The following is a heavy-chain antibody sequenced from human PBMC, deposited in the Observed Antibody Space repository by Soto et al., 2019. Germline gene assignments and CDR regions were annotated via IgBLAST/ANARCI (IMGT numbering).Heavy chain of an antibody. CDR3: ARHGTIAARYCFDP. V-gene: IGHV4-39*01. Sequence: SETLSLTCIVSGGSISSSNYSCGWIRQPPGKWSEWIGSLSYSVSTYYNPSLKSRVTISVDTSKNQFSLKLSSVTAADTAEYYCARHGTIAARYCFDPWGQGTMVTVSS. D-gene: IGHD6-6*01. CDR1: GGSISSSNYS. CDR2: LSYSVST. J-gene: IGHJ5*02.